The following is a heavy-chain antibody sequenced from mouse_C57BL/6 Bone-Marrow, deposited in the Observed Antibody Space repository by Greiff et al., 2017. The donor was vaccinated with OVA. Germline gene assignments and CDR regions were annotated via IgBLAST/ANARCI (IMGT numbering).Heavy chain of an antibody. D-gene: IGHD3-3*01. Sequence: VQLQQSGAELARPGASVKLSCKASGYTFTSYGISWVKQRTGQGLEWIGEIYPRSGHTYYNEKFKGKATLTADKSSSTAYMELRSLASEDSAVDFCASGQLKGLFAYWGQGTLVTVSA. CDR1: GYTFTSYG. CDR3: ASGQLKGLFAY. V-gene: IGHV1-81*01. CDR2: IYPRSGHT. J-gene: IGHJ3*01.